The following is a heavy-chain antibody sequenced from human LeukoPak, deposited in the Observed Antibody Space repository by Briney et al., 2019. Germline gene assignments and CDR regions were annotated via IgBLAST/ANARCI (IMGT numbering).Heavy chain of an antibody. J-gene: IGHJ4*02. D-gene: IGHD3-16*01. CDR2: ISNGGTTI. V-gene: IGHV3-11*01. CDR1: GFTFSDYY. Sequence: PGGSLRLSCAPSGFTFSDYYMSWIRQAPGKGLEWISYISNGGTTIKYADSVKGRLTISRDNAKNSLYLQINSLRADDTAVYYCAIGGGFLALRFWGQGTLVTVSS. CDR3: AIGGGFLALRF.